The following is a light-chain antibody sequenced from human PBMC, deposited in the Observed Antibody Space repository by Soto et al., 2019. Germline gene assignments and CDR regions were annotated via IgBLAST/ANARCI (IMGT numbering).Light chain of an antibody. Sequence: QSALTQPPSASGSPGQSVTISCAGTSSDVGGYNYVSWYQQYPCKVPKLMIYEVSERPSGVPDRFSGSKSGNTALLTVSGLQAEDEADYYCLSYADTAYVFGTGTKLTVL. CDR2: EVS. V-gene: IGLV2-8*01. CDR3: LSYADTAYV. J-gene: IGLJ1*01. CDR1: SSDVGGYNY.